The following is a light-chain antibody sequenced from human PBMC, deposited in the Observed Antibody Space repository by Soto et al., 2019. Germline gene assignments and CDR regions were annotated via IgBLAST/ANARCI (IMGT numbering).Light chain of an antibody. CDR2: EVN. V-gene: IGLV2-14*01. CDR3: TSCITANTSCG. J-gene: IGLJ1*01. CDR1: SSDIGRYNY. Sequence: ALTQPASVSGSPGQSVTISCTGTSSDIGRYNYVSWFQQHPGKVPKLVIFEVNYRPSGVSDRFSGSKSGNTASLTITGRQAEDEADYYCTSCITANTSCGFGSEHKVTGL.